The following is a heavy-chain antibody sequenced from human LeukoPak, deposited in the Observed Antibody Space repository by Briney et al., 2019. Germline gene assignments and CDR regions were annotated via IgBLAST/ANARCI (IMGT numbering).Heavy chain of an antibody. CDR2: MNPNSGNT. D-gene: IGHD2-2*02. CDR3: ARDYCSSTSCYTDYYYYGMDV. Sequence: ASVKVSCKASGYTFTSYDINWVRQATGQGLEWMGWMNPNSGNTGYAQKLQGRVTMTRNTSISTAYMELSSLRSEDTAVYYCARDYCSSTSCYTDYYYYGMDVWGQGTTVTVSS. CDR1: GYTFTSYD. J-gene: IGHJ6*02. V-gene: IGHV1-8*01.